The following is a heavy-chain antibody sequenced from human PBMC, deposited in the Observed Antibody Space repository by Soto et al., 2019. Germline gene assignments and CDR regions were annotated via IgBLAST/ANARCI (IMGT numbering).Heavy chain of an antibody. CDR3: ATGDPNYYDSSGYYSPPPYYYGMDV. CDR2: INHSGST. J-gene: IGHJ6*02. Sequence: PSEILSLTCAVYGGSFSGYYWSWIRQPPGKGLEWIGEINHSGSTNYNPSLKSRVTISVDTSKNQFSLKLSSVTAADTAVYYCATGDPNYYDSSGYYSPPPYYYGMDVWGQGTTVTVSS. D-gene: IGHD3-22*01. CDR1: GGSFSGYY. V-gene: IGHV4-34*01.